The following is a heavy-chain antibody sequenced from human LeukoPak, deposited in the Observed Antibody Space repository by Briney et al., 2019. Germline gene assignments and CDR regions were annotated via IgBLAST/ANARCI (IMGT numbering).Heavy chain of an antibody. Sequence: SETLSLTCTVSGGSISSSSYYWGWIRQPPGKGLEWIGSIYYSGSTYYNPSLKSRLTISVDTSKNQFSLKLSSVTAADTAVYYCARDPPYDFWSGYPPYYFDYWGQGTLVTVSS. CDR3: ARDPPYDFWSGYPPYYFDY. V-gene: IGHV4-39*07. D-gene: IGHD3-3*01. CDR1: GGSISSSSYY. CDR2: IYYSGST. J-gene: IGHJ4*02.